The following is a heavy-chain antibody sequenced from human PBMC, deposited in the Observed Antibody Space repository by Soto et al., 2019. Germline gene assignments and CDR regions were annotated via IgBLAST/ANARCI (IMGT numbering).Heavy chain of an antibody. CDR3: ARITRSPNSGYFDY. CDR2: IYYTGST. V-gene: IGHV4-59*01. CDR1: GDSMSTYY. Sequence: SETLSLTCTVSGDSMSTYYWSWIRQPPGKGLEWVGYIYYTGSTNYNPSLKSRVTVSVDTSKNQFSLILSSMTAADTSVYFCARITRSPNSGYFDYWGQGALVTVSS. D-gene: IGHD7-27*01. J-gene: IGHJ4*02.